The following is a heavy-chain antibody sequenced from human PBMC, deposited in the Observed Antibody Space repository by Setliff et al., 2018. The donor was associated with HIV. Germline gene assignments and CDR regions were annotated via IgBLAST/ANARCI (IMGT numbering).Heavy chain of an antibody. J-gene: IGHJ4*02. CDR2: VYYDGTT. Sequence: SETLFLTCTVSGGSISSYYWSWVRQPPGKGLEWIGYVYYDGTTNYNPSLKSRVTISADTSKNQFSLKLSSVTAADTAFYYCARASYYGSGIYYIWGYFDYWGQGTLVTVSS. CDR3: ARASYYGSGIYYIWGYFDY. CDR1: GGSISSYY. V-gene: IGHV4-59*01. D-gene: IGHD3-10*01.